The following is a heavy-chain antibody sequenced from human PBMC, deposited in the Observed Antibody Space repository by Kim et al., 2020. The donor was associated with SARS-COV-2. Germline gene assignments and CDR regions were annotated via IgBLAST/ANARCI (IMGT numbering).Heavy chain of an antibody. J-gene: IGHJ4*02. CDR3: AKDLYDILTGYLEYYFDY. CDR1: GFTFSSYA. Sequence: GGSLRLSCAASGFTFSSYAMSWVRQAPGKGLEWVSAISGSGGSTYYADSVKGRFTISRDNSKNTLYLQMNSLRAEDTAVYYCAKDLYDILTGYLEYYFDYWGQGTLVTVSS. V-gene: IGHV3-23*01. D-gene: IGHD3-9*01. CDR2: ISGSGGST.